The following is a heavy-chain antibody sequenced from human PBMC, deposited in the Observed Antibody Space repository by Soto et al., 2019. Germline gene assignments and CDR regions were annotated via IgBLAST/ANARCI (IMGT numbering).Heavy chain of an antibody. Sequence: SLTXXVSGGSISSSSYYXGXXRQPXGKGLEWIGSIYYSGSTYYNPSLKSRVTISVDTSKNQFSLKLSSVTAADTAVYYCARGFYDILTGYYNDYWGQGTLVTVS. J-gene: IGHJ4*02. CDR1: GGSISSSSYY. CDR2: IYYSGST. V-gene: IGHV4-39*01. CDR3: ARGFYDILTGYYNDY. D-gene: IGHD3-9*01.